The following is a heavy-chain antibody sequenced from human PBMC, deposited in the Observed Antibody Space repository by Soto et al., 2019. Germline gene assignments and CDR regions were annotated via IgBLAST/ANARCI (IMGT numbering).Heavy chain of an antibody. CDR1: GGSISGYH. D-gene: IGHD2-8*02. CDR2: FHNSGNP. Sequence: SETLSLTCSISGGSISGYHWNWIRQTPGKGVEWIGYFHNSGNPKYSSSLKSRVTISEDMSEKQSSLKLSSVTAADTAVYCCARGWDYFAGGGYPYYYDYWGRGTLVTVSS. J-gene: IGHJ4*02. V-gene: IGHV4-59*12. CDR3: ARGWDYFAGGGYPYYYDY.